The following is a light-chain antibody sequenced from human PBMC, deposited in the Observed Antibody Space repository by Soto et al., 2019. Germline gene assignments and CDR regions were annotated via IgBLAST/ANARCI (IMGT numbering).Light chain of an antibody. V-gene: IGKV3-15*01. Sequence: DIVLTQSPATLSLSPGERATMCCRASESVSSNLACCQQKPGQDPRLLIYGASTTANGIPARLSGSGSGTEFTLTISSLQSEDFAAYYCQQYNNWPPWTFGQGTKVDIK. CDR2: GAS. J-gene: IGKJ1*01. CDR3: QQYNNWPPWT. CDR1: ESVSSN.